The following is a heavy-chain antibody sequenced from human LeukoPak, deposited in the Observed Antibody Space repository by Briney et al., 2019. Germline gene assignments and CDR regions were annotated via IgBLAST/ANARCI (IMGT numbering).Heavy chain of an antibody. CDR2: IIPIFGTA. CDR1: VGTFTIYA. J-gene: IGHJ6*02. V-gene: IGHV1-69*01. D-gene: IGHD5-18*01. Sequence: GTSVTVSFTSSVGTFTIYAISWVRQAPGQGLEWMGGIIPIFGTANYAQKFQGRVTITADESTSTAYMELSSLRSEDTAVYYCARGGGQLWLKDYYYYGMDVWGQGTTVTVSS. CDR3: ARGGGQLWLKDYYYYGMDV.